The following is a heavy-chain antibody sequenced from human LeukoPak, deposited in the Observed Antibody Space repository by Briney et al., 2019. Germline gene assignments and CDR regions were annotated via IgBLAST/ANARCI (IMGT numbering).Heavy chain of an antibody. D-gene: IGHD3-9*01. V-gene: IGHV4-59*01. J-gene: IGHJ4*02. CDR1: GGSISSYY. Sequence: PSETLSLTCTVSGGSISSYYWSWIRQPPGKGLEWIGYMYYRGSTNFNPSLKSRVTISVDTSKNQFSLRLSSVTAADTAVYYCASMGLTGPGGYFDYWGQGAMVTVSS. CDR3: ASMGLTGPGGYFDY. CDR2: MYYRGST.